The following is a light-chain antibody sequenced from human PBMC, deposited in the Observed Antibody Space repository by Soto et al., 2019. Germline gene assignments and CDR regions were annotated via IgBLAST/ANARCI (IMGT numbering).Light chain of an antibody. V-gene: IGKV3-20*01. CDR2: GAD. J-gene: IGKJ2*01. CDR3: QQYGISPYT. Sequence: EIVLTQSPGTLSLSPGERATLSCRASQSVTSGYLAWYQQKPGQAPRLLIYGADTRATGIPDRFSGSESGTDFTLSISRLEPEDFAVYYCQQYGISPYTFGQGTKLEIK. CDR1: QSVTSGY.